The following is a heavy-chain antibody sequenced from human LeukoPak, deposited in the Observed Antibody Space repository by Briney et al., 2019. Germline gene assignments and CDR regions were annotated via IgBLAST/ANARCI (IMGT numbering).Heavy chain of an antibody. CDR3: ARARTYYGSGSYYRAFDY. CDR1: GYTFTGYY. V-gene: IGHV1-2*02. CDR2: INPNSGGT. D-gene: IGHD3-10*01. J-gene: IGHJ4*02. Sequence: ASVKVSCKASGYTFTGYYMHWVRQAPGQGLEWMGWINPNSGGTNYAQKFQGRVTMTRDTSISTAYMELSRLRSDDTAVYYCARARTYYGSGSYYRAFDYWGQGTLVTVSS.